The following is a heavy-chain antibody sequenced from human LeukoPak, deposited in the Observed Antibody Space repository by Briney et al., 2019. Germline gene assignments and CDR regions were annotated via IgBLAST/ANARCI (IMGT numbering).Heavy chain of an antibody. CDR2: IYYSGST. V-gene: IGHV4-59*01. D-gene: IGHD5-18*01. CDR1: DGSISNYY. Sequence: PSETLSLTCTVSDGSISNYYWHWIQQPPGKGLEWIGYIYYSGSTNYNPSLKSRVTISVDTSKNQFSLKLSSVTAADTAVYYCARGGYSYGHTFDIWGQGTTVTVSS. CDR3: ARGGYSYGHTFDI. J-gene: IGHJ3*02.